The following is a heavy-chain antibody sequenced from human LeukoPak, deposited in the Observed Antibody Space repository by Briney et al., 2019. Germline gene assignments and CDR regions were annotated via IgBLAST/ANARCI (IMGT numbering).Heavy chain of an antibody. CDR1: GFTFSSYS. J-gene: IGHJ5*02. CDR2: ISSSSSYI. V-gene: IGHV3-21*01. D-gene: IGHD3-10*01. CDR3: ARDRFGELLFVDTRVDP. Sequence: GGSLRLSCAASGFTFSSYSMNWVRQAPGKGLEWVSSISSSSSYIYYADSVKGRFTISRDNAKNSLYLQMNSLRAEDTAVYYCARDRFGELLFVDTRVDPWGQGTLVTVSS.